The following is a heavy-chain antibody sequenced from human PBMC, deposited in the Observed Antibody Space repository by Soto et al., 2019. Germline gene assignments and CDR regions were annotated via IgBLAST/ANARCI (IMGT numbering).Heavy chain of an antibody. D-gene: IGHD6-6*01. J-gene: IGHJ5*02. CDR1: GFTFSSYS. V-gene: IGHV3-21*01. Sequence: GGSLRLSCTASGFTFSSYSMNWVRQAPGKGLEWVSSISSSSSYIYYADSVKGRLTISRDNAKNSLYLQMNSLRAEDTAVYYCARGARVAARPMIPRFQNWFDPWGQGTLVTVSS. CDR2: ISSSSSYI. CDR3: ARGARVAARPMIPRFQNWFDP.